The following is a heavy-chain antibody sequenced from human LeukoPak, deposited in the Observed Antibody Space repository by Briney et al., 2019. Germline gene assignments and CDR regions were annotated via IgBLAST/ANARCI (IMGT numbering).Heavy chain of an antibody. CDR1: GFTFSSYS. Sequence: GGSLRLSCAASGFTFSSYSMNWVRQAPGKGLEWVSSIISSSSYIYYADSVKGRFTISRDNAKNSLYLQMNSLRAEDTAVYYCARDLGQYYDTSDNWFDPWGQGTLATVSS. CDR2: IISSSSYI. D-gene: IGHD3-22*01. CDR3: ARDLGQYYDTSDNWFDP. V-gene: IGHV3-21*01. J-gene: IGHJ5*02.